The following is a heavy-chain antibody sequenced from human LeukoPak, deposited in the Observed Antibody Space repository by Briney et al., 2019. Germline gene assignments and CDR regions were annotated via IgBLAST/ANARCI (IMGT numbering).Heavy chain of an antibody. V-gene: IGHV1-69*13. CDR3: ARDLMSVAATHYYYYGMDV. D-gene: IGHD2-15*01. CDR1: GGTFSSYA. CDR2: IIPIFGTA. J-gene: IGHJ6*02. Sequence: EASVKVSCKASGGTFSSYAISWVRQAPGQGLEWMGGIIPIFGTANYAQKFQGRVTITADESTSTAHMELSSPRSEDTAVYYCARDLMSVAATHYYYYGMDVWGQGTTVTVSS.